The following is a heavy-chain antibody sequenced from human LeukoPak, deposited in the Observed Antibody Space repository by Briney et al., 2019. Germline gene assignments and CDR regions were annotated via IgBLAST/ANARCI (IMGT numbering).Heavy chain of an antibody. D-gene: IGHD5-24*01. CDR1: GFTFSSYS. CDR2: ISSSSSTK. Sequence: PGGSLRLSCAASGFTFSSYSMNWVRQAPGKGLEWVSYISSSSSTKYYADSVKGRFTISRDNSKNTLYLQMNSLRAEDTAVYYCARDSEMATNWFDPWGQGTLVTVSS. V-gene: IGHV3-48*01. J-gene: IGHJ5*02. CDR3: ARDSEMATNWFDP.